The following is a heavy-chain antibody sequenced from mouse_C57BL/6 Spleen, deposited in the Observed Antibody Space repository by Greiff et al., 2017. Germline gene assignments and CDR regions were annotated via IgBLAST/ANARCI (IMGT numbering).Heavy chain of an antibody. CDR1: GYAFSSSW. CDR3: ARRDYYGSGYDGGDYFDY. D-gene: IGHD1-1*01. J-gene: IGHJ2*01. CDR2: IYPGDGDT. V-gene: IGHV1-82*01. Sequence: VQLQQSGPELVKPGASVKISCKASGYAFSSSWMNWVKQRPGQGLEWIGRIYPGDGDTTYNGKCKGQATMTADKSCSTAYMQLSSLTSVDSAVYFCARRDYYGSGYDGGDYFDYWGQGTTLTVSS.